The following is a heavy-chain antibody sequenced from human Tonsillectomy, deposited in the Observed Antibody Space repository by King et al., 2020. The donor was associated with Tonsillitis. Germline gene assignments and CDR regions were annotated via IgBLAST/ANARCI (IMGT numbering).Heavy chain of an antibody. Sequence: VQLVESGGGVVQPGRSLRLSCAASGFTFSSYGMHWVRQAPGKGLEWVAVISYDGRNKYYADSVKGRFTISRDNSKNTLYLQMNSLRVEDTGVYYCAEDFSSGLRGQGALVTVSS. D-gene: IGHD6-19*01. CDR2: ISYDGRNK. V-gene: IGHV3-30*18. J-gene: IGHJ4*02. CDR3: AEDFSSGL. CDR1: GFTFSSYG.